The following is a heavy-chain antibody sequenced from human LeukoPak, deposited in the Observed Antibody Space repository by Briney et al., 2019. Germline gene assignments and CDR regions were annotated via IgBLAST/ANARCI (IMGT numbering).Heavy chain of an antibody. Sequence: SVKVSCKASGGTFSSYAISWVRQAPGQGLEWMGGIIPIFGTANYAQKFQGRVTITADESTSTAYMELSSLRSEDTAVYYCARDYDSSGSLDYWGQGALATVSS. CDR1: GGTFSSYA. CDR2: IIPIFGTA. J-gene: IGHJ4*02. V-gene: IGHV1-69*13. D-gene: IGHD3-22*01. CDR3: ARDYDSSGSLDY.